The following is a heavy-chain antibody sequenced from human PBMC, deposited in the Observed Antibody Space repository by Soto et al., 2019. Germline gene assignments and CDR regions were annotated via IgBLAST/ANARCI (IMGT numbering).Heavy chain of an antibody. J-gene: IGHJ4*02. Sequence: GGSLRLSGAASGFTFSSYAMRWVRQSPGKGLEWVSAISGSGGSTYYADSVKGRFTISRDNSKNTLYLQMNSLRAEDTAVYYCAKTEQWLVAEDYFDYWGQGTLVTVSS. V-gene: IGHV3-23*01. D-gene: IGHD6-19*01. CDR1: GFTFSSYA. CDR3: AKTEQWLVAEDYFDY. CDR2: ISGSGGST.